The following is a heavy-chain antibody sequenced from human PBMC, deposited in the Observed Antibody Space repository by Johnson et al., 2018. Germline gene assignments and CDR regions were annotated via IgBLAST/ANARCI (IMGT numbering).Heavy chain of an antibody. CDR1: GFTFSKYG. V-gene: IGHV3-30*03. CDR3: AGDRGECSGGSCWGYFLH. Sequence: VQLVESGGGAVQPGGSLRLSCATSGFTFSKYGMHWVRQAPGKGLEWVAFISNDGTQMYYGDSVKGRFSISRDNSKNTLDLQMESLRAEDTAIYYCAGDRGECSGGSCWGYFLHWGQGTLVTVSS. D-gene: IGHD2-15*01. CDR2: ISNDGTQM. J-gene: IGHJ1*01.